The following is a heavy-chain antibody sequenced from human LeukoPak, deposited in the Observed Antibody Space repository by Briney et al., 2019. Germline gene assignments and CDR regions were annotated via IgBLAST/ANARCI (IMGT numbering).Heavy chain of an antibody. CDR1: GFTVSSNY. J-gene: IGHJ3*02. D-gene: IGHD3-3*01. Sequence: GGSLRLSCAASGFTVSSNYMSWVRQAPGKGLEWVSVIYSGGSTYYADYVKGRFTISRDNSKNTLYLQMNSLRAEDTAVYYCARDLAPINYDFWSGYYRNAFDIWGQGTMVTVSS. CDR3: ARDLAPINYDFWSGYYRNAFDI. CDR2: IYSGGST. V-gene: IGHV3-66*02.